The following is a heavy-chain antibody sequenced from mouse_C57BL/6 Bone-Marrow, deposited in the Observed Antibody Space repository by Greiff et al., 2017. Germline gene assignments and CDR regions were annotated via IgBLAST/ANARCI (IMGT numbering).Heavy chain of an antibody. CDR1: GYTFTGYW. CDR3: ARSVDNYDAVYVDY. V-gene: IGHV1-9*01. D-gene: IGHD2-12*01. Sequence: VQLQQSGAELMKPGASVKLSCKATGYTFTGYWIEWVKQRPGHGLEWIGEILPGSGSTNYNEKFKGKATFTADTSSNPAYMQLSSLKTEDSAIDYCARSVDNYDAVYVDYWGQGTTLTVSS. CDR2: ILPGSGST. J-gene: IGHJ2*01.